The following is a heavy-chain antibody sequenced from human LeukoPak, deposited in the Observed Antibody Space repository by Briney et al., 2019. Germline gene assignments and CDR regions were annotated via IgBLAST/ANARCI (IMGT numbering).Heavy chain of an antibody. D-gene: IGHD2-2*03. CDR1: GFTFSNYA. CDR2: FSGSGSST. Sequence: PGGSLRLSCAASGFTFSNYAMSWVRQAPGKGLEWVSGFSGSGSSTYYADSVKGRFTISRDNSKNTLYLQMNSLRAEDTAVYYCAKDWITFDYWGQGTLVTVSS. CDR3: AKDWITFDY. J-gene: IGHJ4*02. V-gene: IGHV3-23*01.